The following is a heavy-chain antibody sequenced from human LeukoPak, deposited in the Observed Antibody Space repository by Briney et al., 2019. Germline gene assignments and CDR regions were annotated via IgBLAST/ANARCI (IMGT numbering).Heavy chain of an antibody. CDR2: ISSRSSAI. V-gene: IGHV3-48*02. CDR3: AREMVRGVRIVYYYGMDV. Sequence: QSGGSLRLSCAASGFTFSSYSMNWVRQAPGKGLEWVSYISSRSSAIYYADSVKGRFTISRDDAKNSLYLQMNSLRDEDTAVYYCAREMVRGVRIVYYYGMDVWGQGTTVTVSS. D-gene: IGHD3-10*01. CDR1: GFTFSSYS. J-gene: IGHJ6*02.